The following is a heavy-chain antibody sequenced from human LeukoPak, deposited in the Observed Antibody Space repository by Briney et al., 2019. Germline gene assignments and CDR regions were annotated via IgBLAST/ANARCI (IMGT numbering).Heavy chain of an antibody. Sequence: PGGSLRLSCAASRFTFSSYAMSWVRQVPRKGLEWVSTISGSGGSTFYADSVKGRFTISRDNSKNTLYVQMNSLRVEDTAVYYCAKSGGLSGSGWLAMDVWGQGTTVTVSS. CDR1: RFTFSSYA. V-gene: IGHV3-23*01. CDR3: AKSGGLSGSGWLAMDV. D-gene: IGHD3-10*01. CDR2: ISGSGGST. J-gene: IGHJ6*02.